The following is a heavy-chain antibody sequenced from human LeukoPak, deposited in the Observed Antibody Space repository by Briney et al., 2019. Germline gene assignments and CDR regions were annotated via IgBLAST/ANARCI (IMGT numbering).Heavy chain of an antibody. V-gene: IGHV5-51*01. J-gene: IGHJ5*02. D-gene: IGHD1-26*01. CDR3: ARIADTTS. CDR1: GYTFTDFW. CDR2: IYSGDSDT. Sequence: PGESLKISCKGSGYTFTDFWIAWVRQMPGKGLEWMGIIYSGDSDTRYSPSFQGHVTISASKSTTTSYLQWSTLKTSETAIYFCARIADTTSWGQGTLVTVSS.